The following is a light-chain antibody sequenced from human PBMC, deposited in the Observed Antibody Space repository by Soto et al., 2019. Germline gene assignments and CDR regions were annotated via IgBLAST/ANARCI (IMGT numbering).Light chain of an antibody. CDR2: GAS. CDR1: QSLSSSY. V-gene: IGKV3-20*01. Sequence: EIVSTQSPGTLSLSPGERATLSCRASQSLSSSYLAWYQQKVGQAPRLLIYGASRRAAGIPDRFSGSGSGTDFTLTISRLEPVDFAVYYCQQFGSSPYTFGQGTKLEIK. J-gene: IGKJ2*01. CDR3: QQFGSSPYT.